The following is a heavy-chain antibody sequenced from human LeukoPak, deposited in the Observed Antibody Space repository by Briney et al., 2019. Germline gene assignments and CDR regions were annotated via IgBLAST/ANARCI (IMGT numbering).Heavy chain of an antibody. J-gene: IGHJ4*02. V-gene: IGHV1-18*04. CDR3: ARSSQEEAIIRPSDY. D-gene: IGHD2-21*01. Sequence: ASVKVSCKASGYTFTNYHINWVRQAPGQGLEWMGWISASSGNRNYAQKLQGRVTMTTDTSTTTAYMELRNLRSGDTAVYYCARSSQEEAIIRPSDYWGQGTLVTVSS. CDR1: GYTFTNYH. CDR2: ISASSGNR.